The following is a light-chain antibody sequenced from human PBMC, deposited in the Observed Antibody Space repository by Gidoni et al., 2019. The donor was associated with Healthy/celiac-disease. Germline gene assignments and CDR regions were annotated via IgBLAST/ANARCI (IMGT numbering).Light chain of an antibody. CDR3: QQYNNWPPPP. V-gene: IGKV3-15*01. J-gene: IGKJ1*01. CDR1: QSVSSN. Sequence: EIVMTQSPATLSVSQVERATLSCRASQSVSSNLAWYQQKPGQAPRLLIYGASTRAPGIPASFSGSGSGTEFTLTISSLQSEDFAVYYCQQYNNWPPPPFGQGTKVEIK. CDR2: GAS.